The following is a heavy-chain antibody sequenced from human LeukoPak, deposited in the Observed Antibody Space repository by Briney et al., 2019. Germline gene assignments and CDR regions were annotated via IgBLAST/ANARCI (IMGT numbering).Heavy chain of an antibody. J-gene: IGHJ4*02. CDR2: INPSGGST. CDR3: ARVLTPRGSSSWYGY. Sequence: ASVKVSCKASGYTFTSYYMHWVRQAPGQGLEWMGIINPSGGSTSYAQKFQGRVTMTRDTSTSTVYMELSSLRSEDTAVYYCARVLTPRGSSSWYGYWGQGTLVTFSS. V-gene: IGHV1-46*01. CDR1: GYTFTSYY. D-gene: IGHD6-13*01.